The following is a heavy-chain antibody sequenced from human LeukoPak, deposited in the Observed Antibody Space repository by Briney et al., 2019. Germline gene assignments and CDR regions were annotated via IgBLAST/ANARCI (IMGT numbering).Heavy chain of an antibody. Sequence: PVKVSCKASGGTFSSYTISWVRQAPGQGLEWMGRIIPILGIANYAQKFQGRVTITADKSTSTAYMELSSLRSEDTAVYYCARELGIVVVPAARLGYYFDYWGQGTLVTVSS. J-gene: IGHJ4*02. CDR2: IIPILGIA. V-gene: IGHV1-69*04. CDR3: ARELGIVVVPAARLGYYFDY. CDR1: GGTFSSYT. D-gene: IGHD2-2*01.